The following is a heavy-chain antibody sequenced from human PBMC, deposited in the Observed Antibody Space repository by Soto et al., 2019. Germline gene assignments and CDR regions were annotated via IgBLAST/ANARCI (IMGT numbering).Heavy chain of an antibody. D-gene: IGHD4-17*01. CDR1: GFTFSSYA. CDR2: ISGSGGST. V-gene: IGHV3-23*01. CDR3: AKKKYSTVTTHYDY. Sequence: GGSLRLSCAASGFTFSSYAMSWVRQAPGKGLEWVSAISGSGGSTYYADSVKGRFTISRDNSKNTLYLQMNSLRAEDTAVYYCAKKKYSTVTTHYDYWGQGTLVTVS. J-gene: IGHJ4*02.